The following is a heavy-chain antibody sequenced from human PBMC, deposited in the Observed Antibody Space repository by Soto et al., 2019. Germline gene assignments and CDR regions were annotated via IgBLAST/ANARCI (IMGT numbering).Heavy chain of an antibody. Sequence: QVQLVESGGGLVKPGGSLRLSCAASGFIFSDYYMSWIRPAPGKGLEWVSYISGSGSIVYYADSMKGRFTISRDNAKNSVYLQMNSLRVDDTAVYYCARDRGLYYYGSGSPSDLWGQGVLVTVSS. J-gene: IGHJ5*02. CDR1: GFIFSDYY. V-gene: IGHV3-11*01. CDR3: ARDRGLYYYGSGSPSDL. CDR2: ISGSGSIV. D-gene: IGHD3-10*01.